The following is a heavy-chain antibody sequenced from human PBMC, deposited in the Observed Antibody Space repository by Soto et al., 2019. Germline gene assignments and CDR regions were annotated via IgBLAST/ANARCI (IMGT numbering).Heavy chain of an antibody. CDR1: GRTFSSYA. Sequence: GAAVKVSCKASGRTFSSYAISWVRQAPGQGLEWMGGIIPIFGTANYAQKFQGRVTITADESTSTAYMELSSLRSEDTAVYYCARGRRTPYPFGVVIRGYYGMDVWGQGTTVTVSS. D-gene: IGHD3-3*01. CDR3: ARGRRTPYPFGVVIRGYYGMDV. V-gene: IGHV1-69*13. J-gene: IGHJ6*02. CDR2: IIPIFGTA.